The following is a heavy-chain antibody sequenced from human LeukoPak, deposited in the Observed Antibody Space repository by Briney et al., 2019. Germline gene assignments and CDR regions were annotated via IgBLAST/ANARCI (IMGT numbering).Heavy chain of an antibody. CDR2: SLYSGVT. CDR3: ARHLSGKTDY. D-gene: IGHD3-10*01. Sequence: SETLSLTCTVSGGSISISHPYWGWIRQPPGKGLEWIGSSLYSGVTYYNPSLESRLTISVDPSKTQLSLKLTSVTAADTAVYFCARHLSGKTDYWGQGALISVAS. CDR1: GGSISISHPY. V-gene: IGHV4-39*01. J-gene: IGHJ4*02.